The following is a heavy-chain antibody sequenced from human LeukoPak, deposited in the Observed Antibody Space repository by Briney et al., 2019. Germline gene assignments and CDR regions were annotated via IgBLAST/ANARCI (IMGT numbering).Heavy chain of an antibody. Sequence: PGGSLRLSCVASEFNFFSYGMQWVRQAPGKGLVWVSRIFTDGTTKSYADSVKGRFTISRDNAKNTLYLEMKSLRVEDTAVYYCARELPREVTLDYWGQGTLVTVSP. V-gene: IGHV3-74*01. CDR1: EFNFFSYG. D-gene: IGHD2-21*02. CDR2: IFTDGTTK. J-gene: IGHJ4*01. CDR3: ARELPREVTLDY.